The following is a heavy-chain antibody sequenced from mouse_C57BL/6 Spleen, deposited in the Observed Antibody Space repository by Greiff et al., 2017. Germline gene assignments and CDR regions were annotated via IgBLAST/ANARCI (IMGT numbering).Heavy chain of an antibody. Sequence: VQLQHPGAELVRPGSSVKLSCKASGYTFTSYWMHWVKQRPIQGLEWIGNIDPSDSETHYNQKFKDKATLTVDKSSSTAYMQLSSLTSEDSAVYYCAASYYSNNEAYWGQGTPVTVSA. CDR1: GYTFTSYW. CDR2: IDPSDSET. CDR3: AASYYSNNEAY. J-gene: IGHJ3*01. D-gene: IGHD2-5*01. V-gene: IGHV1-52*01.